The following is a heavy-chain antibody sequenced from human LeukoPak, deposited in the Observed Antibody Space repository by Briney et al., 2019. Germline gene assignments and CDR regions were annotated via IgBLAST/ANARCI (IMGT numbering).Heavy chain of an antibody. Sequence: ASVKVSCKASGYTFTDYYIHWVRQAPGQGLEWMGWINPKSGGTNYAQKFQGRVTMTRATSISTGYMELTRLRSDDTAVYYCARPIRGSYVEDAFDMWGQGTMVTVSA. CDR2: INPKSGGT. V-gene: IGHV1-2*02. J-gene: IGHJ3*02. CDR3: ARPIRGSYVEDAFDM. CDR1: GYTFTDYY. D-gene: IGHD1-26*01.